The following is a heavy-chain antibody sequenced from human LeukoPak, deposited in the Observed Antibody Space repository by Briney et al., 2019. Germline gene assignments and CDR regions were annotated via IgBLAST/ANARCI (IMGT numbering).Heavy chain of an antibody. V-gene: IGHV3-30-3*01. J-gene: IGHJ4*02. CDR2: ISYDGSNK. CDR3: ARDYYDSSGYYYVFVDY. Sequence: GGSLRLSCAASGFTFSSYAMHWVRQAPGKGLEWVAVISYDGSNKYYADSVKGRFTTSRDNSKNTLYLQMNSLRAEDTAVYYCARDYYDSSGYYYVFVDYWGQGTLVTVSS. CDR1: GFTFSSYA. D-gene: IGHD3-22*01.